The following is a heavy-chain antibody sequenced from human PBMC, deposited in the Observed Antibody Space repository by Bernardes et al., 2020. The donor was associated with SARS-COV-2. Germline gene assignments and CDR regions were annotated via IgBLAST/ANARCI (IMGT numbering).Heavy chain of an antibody. J-gene: IGHJ4*02. CDR2: ISYSGST. CDR1: GGSISSYY. V-gene: IGHV4-59*01. Sequence: SESLSLTCTVSGGSISSYYWSWIRQPPGKGLEWIGYISYSGSTNYNPSLKSRVTISVDTSKNQFSLKLSSVTAADTAVYYCARLATVTIFGVVIVNYFDYWGQGTLVTVSS. CDR3: ARLATVTIFGVVIVNYFDY. D-gene: IGHD3-3*01.